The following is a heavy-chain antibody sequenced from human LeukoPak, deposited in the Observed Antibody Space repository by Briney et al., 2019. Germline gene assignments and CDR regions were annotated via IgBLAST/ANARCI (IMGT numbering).Heavy chain of an antibody. V-gene: IGHV3-73*01. CDR2: IRSKANSYAT. D-gene: IGHD2-2*01. CDR1: GFTFSGSA. Sequence: GGSLKLSCAASGFTFSGSAMHWVRQASGKGLEWVGRIRSKANSYATAYAASVKGRFTISRDDSKNTAYLQMNSLKTEDTAVYYCTRPPSRPYCSSTSCYSDDYWGQGTLVTVSS. CDR3: TRPPSRPYCSSTSCYSDDY. J-gene: IGHJ4*02.